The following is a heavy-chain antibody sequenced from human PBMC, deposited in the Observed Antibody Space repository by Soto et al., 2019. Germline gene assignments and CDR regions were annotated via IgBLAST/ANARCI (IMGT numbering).Heavy chain of an antibody. CDR1: GFTFSSYG. J-gene: IGHJ4*02. V-gene: IGHV3-30*18. D-gene: IGHD4-17*01. Sequence: ESGGGVVQPGRSLRLSCAASGFTFSSYGMHWVRQAPGKGLEWVAVISYDGSNKYYADSVKGRFTISRDNSKNTLYLQMNSLRAEDTAVYYCAKGGAYGDQGYFDYWGQGTLVPVSS. CDR3: AKGGAYGDQGYFDY. CDR2: ISYDGSNK.